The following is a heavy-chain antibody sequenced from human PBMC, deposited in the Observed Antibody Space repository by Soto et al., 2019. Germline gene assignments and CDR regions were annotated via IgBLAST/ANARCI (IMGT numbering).Heavy chain of an antibody. J-gene: IGHJ1*01. CDR1: GYTLPEMS. D-gene: IGHD6-25*01. V-gene: IGHV1-24*01. CDR3: VAKSPSGEFFPH. CDR2: FNPEDGGT. Sequence: VQLVQSGTEVRKPGASVKVSCKVSGYTLPEMSIHWVRQTPVKGLEWMGGFNPEDGGTIFAERFQGRLTLTEDTSTDTASMELRSLRYDDTAVYFCVAKSPSGEFFPHWGQGSLVTVTS.